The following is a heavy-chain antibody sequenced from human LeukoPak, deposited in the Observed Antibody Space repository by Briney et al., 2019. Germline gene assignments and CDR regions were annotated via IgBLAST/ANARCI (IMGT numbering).Heavy chain of an antibody. CDR2: INPNSGGT. D-gene: IGHD6-6*01. V-gene: IGHV1-2*02. CDR3: AREYSSSSADY. J-gene: IGHJ4*02. Sequence: ASVTVSCKASGYTFTGNYMHWVRQAPGQGLEWMGWINPNSGGTNYAQKFQGRVTMTRDTSISTAYMELSRLRSDDTAVYYCAREYSSSSADYWGQGTLVTVSS. CDR1: GYTFTGNY.